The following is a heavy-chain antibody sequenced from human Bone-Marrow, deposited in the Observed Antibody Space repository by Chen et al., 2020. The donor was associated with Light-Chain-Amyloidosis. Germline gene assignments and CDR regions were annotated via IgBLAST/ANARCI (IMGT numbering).Heavy chain of an antibody. Sequence: EVQVVESGGDLIQPGGSLRLSCAASGFAVGTNRMSWVRQPPGKGLEWISGVDGGGKIAYADSVKGRFTISRDKSNNTVDLQMNSLRADDTAVYYCARGGRLRSMDVWGQGTTVAVSS. D-gene: IGHD5-12*01. CDR3: ARGGRLRSMDV. CDR1: GFAVGTNR. CDR2: VDGGGKI. J-gene: IGHJ6*02. V-gene: IGHV3-53*01.